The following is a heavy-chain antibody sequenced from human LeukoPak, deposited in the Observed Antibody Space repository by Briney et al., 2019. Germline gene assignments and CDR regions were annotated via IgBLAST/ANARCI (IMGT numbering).Heavy chain of an antibody. V-gene: IGHV4-39*01. CDR3: ARAPPVDMIAAAASNWFDP. CDR2: IYYSGST. Sequence: SETLSLTCTASGGSLNTNTYYWGWLRQPPGKGLEWIGSIYYSGSTYYYPSLKNRVTISVDTSKNQFSLKLSSVTAADTAVYYCARAPPVDMIAAAASNWFDPWGQGTLVTVSS. J-gene: IGHJ5*02. CDR1: GGSLNTNTYY. D-gene: IGHD6-13*01.